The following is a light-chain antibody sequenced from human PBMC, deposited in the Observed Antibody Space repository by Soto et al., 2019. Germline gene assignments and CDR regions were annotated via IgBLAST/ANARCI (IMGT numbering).Light chain of an antibody. J-gene: IGKJ1*01. CDR1: QSVTSNY. Sequence: ETVLTQSPGTLSLSPGERATLSCRASQSVTSNYLAWYQQKPGQAPRLLIYGASIRATGIPDRFSGSGTGTDFILTISRLEPEDFAVYYCQQYGNSQTFGQGTKVDMK. CDR2: GAS. CDR3: QQYGNSQT. V-gene: IGKV3-20*01.